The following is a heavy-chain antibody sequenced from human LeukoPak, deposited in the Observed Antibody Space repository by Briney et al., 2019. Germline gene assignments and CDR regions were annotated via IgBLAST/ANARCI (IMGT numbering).Heavy chain of an antibody. CDR3: ARAAAAGNWFDP. CDR2: INHSGST. CDR1: GGSFSGYY. V-gene: IGHV4-34*01. Sequence: PSETLPLTCVVYGGSFSGYYWSWIRQPPGKGLEWIGEINHSGSTNYNPSLKSRVTISVDTSKNQFSLKLSSVTAADTAVYYCARAAAAGNWFDPWGQGTLVTVSS. J-gene: IGHJ5*02. D-gene: IGHD6-13*01.